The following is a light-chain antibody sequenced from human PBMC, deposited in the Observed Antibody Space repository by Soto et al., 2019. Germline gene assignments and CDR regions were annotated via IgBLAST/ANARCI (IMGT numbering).Light chain of an antibody. CDR1: SSNIGSNT. J-gene: IGLJ2*01. CDR3: AAWDGSLNGWV. Sequence: QSVLTQAPSASGTPGQRVTISCSGSSSNIGSNTVSWYQQVPGTAPKLLIYSNAQRPSGVPDRFSGSKSGTSASLAIGGLQSEDEADYYCAAWDGSLNGWVFGGGTKVTVL. V-gene: IGLV1-44*01. CDR2: SNA.